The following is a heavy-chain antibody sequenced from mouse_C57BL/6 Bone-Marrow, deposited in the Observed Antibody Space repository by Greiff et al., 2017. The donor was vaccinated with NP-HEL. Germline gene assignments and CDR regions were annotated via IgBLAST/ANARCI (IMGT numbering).Heavy chain of an antibody. CDR3: ASPYDYDVAWFAY. D-gene: IGHD2-4*01. J-gene: IGHJ3*01. CDR2: ISSGGSYT. V-gene: IGHV5-6*01. Sequence: EVQLVESGGDLVKPGGSLKLSCAASGFTFSSYGMSLVRQTPDKRLEWVATISSGGSYTYYPDSVKGRFTISRDNAKNTLYLQMSSLKSEDTAMYYCASPYDYDVAWFAYWGQGTLVTVSA. CDR1: GFTFSSYG.